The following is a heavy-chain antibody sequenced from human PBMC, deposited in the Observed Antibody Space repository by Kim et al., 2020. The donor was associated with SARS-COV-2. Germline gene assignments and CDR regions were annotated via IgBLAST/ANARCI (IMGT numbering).Heavy chain of an antibody. CDR3: AKDTEPGGYLSLLGGWDY. J-gene: IGHJ4*02. D-gene: IGHD5-12*01. V-gene: IGHV3-43*01. Sequence: KGRFTISRDNSKHSLYLQMNSLRTEDTALYYCAKDTEPGGYLSLLGGWDYWGQGTLVTVSS.